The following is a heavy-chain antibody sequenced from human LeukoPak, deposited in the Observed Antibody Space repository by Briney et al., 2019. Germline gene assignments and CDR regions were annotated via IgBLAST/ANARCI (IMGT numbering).Heavy chain of an antibody. CDR1: GFTFSSHD. V-gene: IGHV3-13*01. J-gene: IGHJ4*02. CDR2: IGTADDA. D-gene: IGHD4/OR15-4a*01. Sequence: PGGSLRLSCAASGFTFSSHDMHWVRQATGKGLEWVSAIGTADDAYYAGSVEGRFTISREGAWNSVYLQLNNLRVGDTAVYYCARDRPGAQGFDYWGQGTLVTVSS. CDR3: ARDRPGAQGFDY.